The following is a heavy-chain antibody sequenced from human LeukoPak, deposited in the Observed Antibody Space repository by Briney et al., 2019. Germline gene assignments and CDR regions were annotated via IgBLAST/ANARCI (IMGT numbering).Heavy chain of an antibody. Sequence: GGSLRLSCAASGFTFSSYTMHWIREAPGKGLEWVSSISGSNSYIFYADSVKGRFTVSRDNAKDSLYLQMNSLRAEDTAVYYCARALTTLTYEGYWGQGTLVTVSS. V-gene: IGHV3-21*01. D-gene: IGHD1-1*01. CDR3: ARALTTLTYEGY. CDR2: ISGSNSYI. CDR1: GFTFSSYT. J-gene: IGHJ4*02.